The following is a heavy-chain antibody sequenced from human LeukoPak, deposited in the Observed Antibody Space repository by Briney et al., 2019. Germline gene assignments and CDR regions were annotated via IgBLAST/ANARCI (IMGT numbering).Heavy chain of an antibody. D-gene: IGHD5-18*01. CDR3: ARVDTAMVIDY. Sequence: SVKLSCKASGYTFTDYYMHWVRQAPGQGLEWMGRIIPILGIANYAQKLQGRVTITADKSTSTAYMELSSLRSEGTAVYYCARVDTAMVIDYWGQGTLVTVSS. CDR1: GYTFTDYY. CDR2: IIPILGIA. J-gene: IGHJ4*02. V-gene: IGHV1-69*02.